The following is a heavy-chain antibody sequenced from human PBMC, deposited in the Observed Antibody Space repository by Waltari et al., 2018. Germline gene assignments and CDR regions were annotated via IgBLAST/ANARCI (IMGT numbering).Heavy chain of an antibody. D-gene: IGHD3-10*01. Sequence: QVQLQESGPGLVKPSETLSLTCPVSGGSIIIYYCRWIRQPAGKGLEWIGRIYPGATPYYNPSLQTRIMMSVDTSQNQFSLKLSSVTAADTAVYYCARIYGSGTFIYMDVWGKGTTVTISS. CDR2: IYPGATP. V-gene: IGHV4-4*07. J-gene: IGHJ6*03. CDR1: GGSIIIYY. CDR3: ARIYGSGTFIYMDV.